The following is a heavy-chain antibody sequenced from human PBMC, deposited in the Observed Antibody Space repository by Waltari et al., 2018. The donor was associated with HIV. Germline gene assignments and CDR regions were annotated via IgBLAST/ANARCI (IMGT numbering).Heavy chain of an antibody. CDR1: GITFTKAL. J-gene: IGHJ4*02. D-gene: IGHD3-10*01. CDR2: IKSKTDGGTT. Sequence: VYLVESGGDFLQPGGCLSPSWAAYGITFTKALQTLVRQAPGKGLEWVARIKSKTDGGTTEDAAAVKGRFTISRDDSNNTLFLQMNNLKTEDTAVYYCTTEEGYGSGSYVDYWGQGTLLTVSS. CDR3: TTEEGYGSGSYVDY. V-gene: IGHV3-15*01.